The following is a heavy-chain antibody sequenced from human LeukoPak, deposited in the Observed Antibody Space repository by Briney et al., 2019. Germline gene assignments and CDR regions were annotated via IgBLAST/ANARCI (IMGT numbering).Heavy chain of an antibody. D-gene: IGHD4-23*01. Sequence: GASVKVSCKASGYTFRRYEINWVRQAPGQGLEWVGWIHPNSGKTGYAQKFQGRVTMTRDTSTETAFMELSSLKFDDTAIFYCARGHYGGNRYFDIWGQGTLVTVSS. CDR1: GYTFRRYE. J-gene: IGHJ4*02. CDR2: IHPNSGKT. CDR3: ARGHYGGNRYFDI. V-gene: IGHV1-8*01.